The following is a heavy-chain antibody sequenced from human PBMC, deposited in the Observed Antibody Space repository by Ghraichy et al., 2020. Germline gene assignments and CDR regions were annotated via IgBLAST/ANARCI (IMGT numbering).Heavy chain of an antibody. CDR3: ARDGLPPRRNWNDGMDV. CDR2: INSDGSST. J-gene: IGHJ6*02. V-gene: IGHV3-74*01. Sequence: GESLNISCAASGFTFSSYWMHWVRQAPGKGLVWVSRINSDGSSTSYADSVKGRFTISRDNAKNTLYLQMNSLRAEDTAVYYCARDGLPPRRNWNDGMDVWGQGTTVTVYS. CDR1: GFTFSSYW. D-gene: IGHD1-1*01.